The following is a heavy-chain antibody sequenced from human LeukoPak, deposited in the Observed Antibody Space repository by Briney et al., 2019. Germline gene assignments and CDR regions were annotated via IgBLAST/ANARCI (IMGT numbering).Heavy chain of an antibody. J-gene: IGHJ4*02. D-gene: IGHD4-17*01. CDR1: GYTFAGYY. V-gene: IGHV1-2*02. CDR2: INPNSGGT. Sequence: ASVKVSCKASGYTFAGYYMHWVRQAPGQGLEWMGWINPNSGGTNYAQKFQGRVTMTRDTSISTAYMELSRLRSDDTAVYYCARAGDYGDCSFYFDYWGQGTLVTVSS. CDR3: ARAGDYGDCSFYFDY.